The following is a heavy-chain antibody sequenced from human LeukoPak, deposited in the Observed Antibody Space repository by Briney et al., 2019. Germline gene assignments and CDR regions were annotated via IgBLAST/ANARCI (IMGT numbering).Heavy chain of an antibody. V-gene: IGHV4-59*01. CDR2: IYYSGST. J-gene: IGHJ2*01. CDR3: AREVGIWSCYYAWWYFDL. Sequence: SETLSLTCTVSGGSISSYYWSWIRQPPGKGLEWIGYIYYSGSTNYNPYLKSRVTISVDTSKNQFSLKLSSVTAADTAVYYCAREVGIWSCYYAWWYFDLWGRGTLVTVSS. D-gene: IGHD3-3*01. CDR1: GGSISSYY.